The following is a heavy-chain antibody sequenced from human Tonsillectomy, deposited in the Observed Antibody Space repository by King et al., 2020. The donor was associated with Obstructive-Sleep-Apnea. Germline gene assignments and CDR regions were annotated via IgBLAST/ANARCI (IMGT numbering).Heavy chain of an antibody. V-gene: IGHV3-9*01. CDR1: GFTFDDYA. J-gene: IGHJ4*02. CDR2: ISRNSGSI. Sequence: QLVQSGGGLLQPGRSLRLSCAASGFTFDDYAMHWVRQAPGKGLEWVSGISRNSGSIGYADSVKGRFTISRDNAKNSLYLQMNSLRAEDTALYYCAKDMGPFVVVTAILDYWGQGTLVTVSS. D-gene: IGHD2-21*02. CDR3: AKDMGPFVVVTAILDY.